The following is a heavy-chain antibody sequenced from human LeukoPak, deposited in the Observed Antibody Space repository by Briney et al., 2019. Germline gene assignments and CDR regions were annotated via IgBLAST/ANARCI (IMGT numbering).Heavy chain of an antibody. CDR2: IYYSGRT. CDR1: GGSISSSSYY. CDR3: ARGWNVYYDFWSGYPRPYFDY. J-gene: IGHJ4*02. D-gene: IGHD3-3*01. Sequence: PSETLSLTCTVSGGSISSSSYYWGWIRQPPGKGLEWIGSIYYSGRTYYNPSLKSRVTISVDTSKNQFSLKLSSVTAADTAVYYCARGWNVYYDFWSGYPRPYFDYWGQGTLVTVSS. V-gene: IGHV4-39*02.